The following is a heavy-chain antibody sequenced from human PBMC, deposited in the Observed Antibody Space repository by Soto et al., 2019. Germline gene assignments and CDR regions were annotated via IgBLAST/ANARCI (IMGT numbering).Heavy chain of an antibody. CDR2: IKQDGSEK. CDR3: ARVAPSGSYLMYYYYGMDV. J-gene: IGHJ6*02. V-gene: IGHV3-7*03. D-gene: IGHD1-26*01. CDR1: GFTFSSYW. Sequence: PGGSLRLSCAASGFTFSSYWMSWVRQAPGKGLEWVANIKQDGSEKYYVDSVKGRFTISRDNAKNSLYLQMNSLRAEDTAVYYCARVAPSGSYLMYYYYGMDVWGQGTTVTVSS.